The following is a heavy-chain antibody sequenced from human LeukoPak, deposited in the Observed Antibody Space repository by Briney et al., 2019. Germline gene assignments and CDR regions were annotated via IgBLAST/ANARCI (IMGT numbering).Heavy chain of an antibody. J-gene: IGHJ6*03. D-gene: IGHD3-10*01. V-gene: IGHV3-21*01. CDR3: ARYGYYYGSGSSSYMDV. CDR2: ISSSSSYI. CDR1: GFTFSSYS. Sequence: KSGGSLRLSCAASGFTFSSYSMNWVRQAPGKGLEWVSSISSSSSYIYYADSVKGRFTISRDNAKNSLYLQMNSLRAEDTAVYYCARYGYYYGSGSSSYMDVWGKGTTVTVSS.